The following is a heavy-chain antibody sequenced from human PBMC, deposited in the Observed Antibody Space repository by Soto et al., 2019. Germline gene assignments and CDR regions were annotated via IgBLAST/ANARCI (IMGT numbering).Heavy chain of an antibody. D-gene: IGHD3-22*01. CDR2: IKSKTDGGTT. CDR1: GFTFSNAW. V-gene: IGHV3-15*01. J-gene: IGHJ4*02. Sequence: GGSLRLSCAASGFTFSNAWMSWVRQAPGKGLEWVGRIKSKTDGGTTDYAAPVKGRFTISRDDSKNTLYLQMNSLKTEDTAVYYCTTDTPIVVVIAGGLYFDYWGQGTRVTVSS. CDR3: TTDTPIVVVIAGGLYFDY.